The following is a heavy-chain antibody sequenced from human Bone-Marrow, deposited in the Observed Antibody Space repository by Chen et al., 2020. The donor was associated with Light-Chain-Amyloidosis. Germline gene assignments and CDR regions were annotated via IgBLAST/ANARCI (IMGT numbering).Heavy chain of an antibody. CDR1: GFTFSSYG. D-gene: IGHD1-26*01. CDR2: IRYDGSNK. J-gene: IGHJ3*02. CDR3: AREGVGDTDAFDI. V-gene: IGHV3-30*02. Sequence: QVQLVESGGGVVQPGGSLRLSCAASGFTFSSYGMHWVRLAPGKGLEWVAFIRYDGSNKYYADSVKGRFTISRDNSKNTLYLQMNSLRAEDTATYYCAREGVGDTDAFDIWGQGTMIIVSP.